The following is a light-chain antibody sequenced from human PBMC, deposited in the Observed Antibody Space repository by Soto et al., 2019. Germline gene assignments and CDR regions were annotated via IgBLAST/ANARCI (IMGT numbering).Light chain of an antibody. V-gene: IGLV2-14*01. CDR3: SSYTSSSTYV. J-gene: IGLJ1*01. Sequence: QSVLTQPASVSGSPGQSITISCTGTSSDVGDYNYVSWYQQVPGKAPKVMIYEVSNRPSGVSHRFSGSKSGITASLTISGLQAEDEADYYCSSYTSSSTYVFGTGTKLTVL. CDR2: EVS. CDR1: SSDVGDYNY.